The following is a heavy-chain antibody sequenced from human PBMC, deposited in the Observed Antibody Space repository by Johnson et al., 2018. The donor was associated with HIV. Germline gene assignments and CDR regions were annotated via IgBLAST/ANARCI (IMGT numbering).Heavy chain of an antibody. V-gene: IGHV3-9*01. Sequence: EVQLVESGGGVVQPGRSLRLSCAASGFTFDDYAMHWVRQAPGKGLEWVSGISWNSGSIGYADSVKGRFTISRDNAKNSLYLQMNSLRVEDTALYYCARPADYGDYSRDAFDIWGQGTMVTVSS. D-gene: IGHD4-17*01. CDR3: ARPADYGDYSRDAFDI. J-gene: IGHJ3*02. CDR2: ISWNSGSI. CDR1: GFTFDDYA.